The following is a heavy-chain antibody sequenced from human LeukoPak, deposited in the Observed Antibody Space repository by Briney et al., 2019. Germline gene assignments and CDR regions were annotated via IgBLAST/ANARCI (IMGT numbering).Heavy chain of an antibody. D-gene: IGHD1-20*01. CDR2: IYSGGGT. Sequence: GGSLRLSCAASGFTVSSNYMSWVRQAPGKGLEWVSVIYSGGGTYYPDSVKGRFTISRDNSKSTLYLQMNSLRAEDTAVYYCAAESSTNNYYFDSWGQGTLVTVSS. V-gene: IGHV3-53*01. CDR3: AAESSTNNYYFDS. J-gene: IGHJ4*02. CDR1: GFTVSSNY.